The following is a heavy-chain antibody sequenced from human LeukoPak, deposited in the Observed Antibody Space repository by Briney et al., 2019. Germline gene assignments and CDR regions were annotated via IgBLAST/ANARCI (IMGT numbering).Heavy chain of an antibody. V-gene: IGHV3-30*02. J-gene: IGHJ4*02. D-gene: IGHD6-6*01. CDR2: IRYDGSNK. CDR1: GFTFNNYD. CDR3: AKEFSGYSSSSGVDY. Sequence: GGSLRLSCAASGFTFNNYDMHWVRQAPGKGLEWVAFIRYDGSNKYYADSVKGRFTISRDNSKNTLYLQMNSLRAEDTAVYYCAKEFSGYSSSSGVDYWGQGTLVTVSS.